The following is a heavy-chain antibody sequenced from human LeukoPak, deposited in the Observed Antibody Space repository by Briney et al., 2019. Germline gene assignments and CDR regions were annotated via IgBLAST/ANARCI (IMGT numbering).Heavy chain of an antibody. J-gene: IGHJ6*03. D-gene: IGHD6-19*01. CDR1: GFTFSDYY. Sequence: PGGSLRLSCAASGFTFSDYYMSWIRQAPGKGLEWVSYISSSGSTIYYADSVKGRFTISRDNAKNSLYLQMNSLRAEDTAVYYCARDPVLSGWAPSYYYYMDVWGKGTTVTVSS. CDR3: ARDPVLSGWAPSYYYYMDV. CDR2: ISSSGSTI. V-gene: IGHV3-11*04.